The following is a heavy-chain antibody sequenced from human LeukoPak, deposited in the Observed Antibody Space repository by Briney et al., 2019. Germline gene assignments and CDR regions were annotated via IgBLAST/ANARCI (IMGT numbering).Heavy chain of an antibody. V-gene: IGHV4-4*02. Sequence: SETLSLTCDVSGASISRGSWWSWVRQPPGKGLEWIGEFSHSGITNFNLSLKSRVTISVDKSRNQFSLNLISVTAADTTVYFCARNGGHNQEHWGQGTLVTVSS. CDR1: GASISRGSW. CDR2: FSHSGIT. CDR3: ARNGGHNQEH. J-gene: IGHJ4*02. D-gene: IGHD1-1*01.